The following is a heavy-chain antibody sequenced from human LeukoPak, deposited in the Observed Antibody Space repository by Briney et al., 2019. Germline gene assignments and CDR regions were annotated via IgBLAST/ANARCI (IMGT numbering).Heavy chain of an antibody. Sequence: GGSLRLSCAASGFTFSRYSMNWVRQAPGKGLEWVSYIGSSGTTIYYADSVKGRFTISRDNAKNSLYLQMNSLRAEDTAVYYCARVRNEDYYYYMDVWGKGTTVTVSS. CDR1: GFTFSRYS. J-gene: IGHJ6*03. CDR3: ARVRNEDYYYYMDV. D-gene: IGHD1-1*01. CDR2: IGSSGTTI. V-gene: IGHV3-48*01.